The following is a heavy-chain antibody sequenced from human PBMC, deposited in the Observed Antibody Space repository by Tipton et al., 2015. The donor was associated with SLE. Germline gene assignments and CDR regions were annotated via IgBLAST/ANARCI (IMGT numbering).Heavy chain of an antibody. CDR2: IHASGST. J-gene: IGHJ3*02. CDR3: ARKGHALGHALDI. D-gene: IGHD7-27*01. CDR1: GGSISNYY. Sequence: LRLSCTVSGGSISNYYWTWIRQPPGKGLEWIGYIHASGSTNYNPSLKSRVSISLDTSKNEFSLKLSSVTVADTAVYFCARKGHALGHALDIWGQGKMVTISS. V-gene: IGHV4-59*01.